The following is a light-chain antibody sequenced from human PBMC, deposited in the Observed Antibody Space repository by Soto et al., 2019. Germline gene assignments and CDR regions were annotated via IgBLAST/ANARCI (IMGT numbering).Light chain of an antibody. CDR3: PSYAGSNNPVV. J-gene: IGLJ3*02. CDR1: SSDVGSYNY. Sequence: QSVLTQPPSASGSPGQSVTISCTGTSSDVGSYNYVSWYQQHPDKAPKLIIYGVNERPSGVPDRFSGSKSGNTASLTVSGLQAEDEADYYCPSYAGSNNPVVFGGVTKLTVL. V-gene: IGLV2-8*01. CDR2: GVN.